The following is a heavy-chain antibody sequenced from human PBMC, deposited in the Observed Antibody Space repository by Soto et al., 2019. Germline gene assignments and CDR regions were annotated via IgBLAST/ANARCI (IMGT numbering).Heavy chain of an antibody. CDR3: ARATPRYSGSWCEILDF. D-gene: IGHD6-13*01. J-gene: IGHJ4*02. CDR1: GGSFSRSG. CDR2: IIPIFPTA. V-gene: IGHV1-69*13. Sequence: SVKVSCKASGGSFSRSGLIWVRQAPGQGLEWVGGIIPIFPTAHYGQKFQGRVTITADESTSTAYMELSSLRSEDTAVYFCARATPRYSGSWCEILDFWGQGTLVTVSS.